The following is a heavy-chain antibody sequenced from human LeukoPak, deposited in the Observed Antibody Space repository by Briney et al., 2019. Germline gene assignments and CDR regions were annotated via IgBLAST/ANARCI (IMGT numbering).Heavy chain of an antibody. CDR1: GFTFSSYG. CDR3: ARDYVGTTYFDY. Sequence: GGSLRLSYAASGFTFSSYGMHWVRQAPGKGLEWVAVIWYDGSNKYYADSVKGRFTISRDNSKNTLYLQMNSLRAEDTAVYYCARDYVGTTYFDYRGQGTLVTVSS. D-gene: IGHD2/OR15-2a*01. J-gene: IGHJ4*02. CDR2: IWYDGSNK. V-gene: IGHV3-33*01.